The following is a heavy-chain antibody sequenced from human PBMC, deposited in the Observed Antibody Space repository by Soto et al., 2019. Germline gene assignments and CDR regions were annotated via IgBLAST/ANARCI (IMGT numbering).Heavy chain of an antibody. CDR2: IYSGGST. J-gene: IGHJ5*02. V-gene: IGHV3-66*01. D-gene: IGHD2-2*01. CDR3: ARDLRGVVVPDPWGKDGYNWFDP. CDR1: GFTVSSNY. Sequence: GGSLRLSCAASGFTVSSNYMSWVRQAPGKGLEWVSVIYSGGSTYYADSVKGRFTISRDNSKNTLYLQMNSLRAEDTAVYYCARDLRGVVVPDPWGKDGYNWFDPWGQGTLVTVSS.